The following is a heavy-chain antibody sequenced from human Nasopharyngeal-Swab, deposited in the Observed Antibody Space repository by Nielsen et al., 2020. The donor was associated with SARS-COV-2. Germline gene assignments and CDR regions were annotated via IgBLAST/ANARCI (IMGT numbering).Heavy chain of an antibody. CDR1: GYTFTSYG. Sequence: ASVKVSCKASGYTFTSYGISWVRQAPGQGLEWMGWISAYNGNTNYAQKLQGRVTMTTDTSTSTAYMELRSLRTDDTAVYYCARVDDSGNFGQNGFGVDDYWGQGTLVTVSS. V-gene: IGHV1-18*01. CDR2: ISAYNGNT. D-gene: IGHD4-23*01. J-gene: IGHJ4*02. CDR3: ARVDDSGNFGQNGFGVDDY.